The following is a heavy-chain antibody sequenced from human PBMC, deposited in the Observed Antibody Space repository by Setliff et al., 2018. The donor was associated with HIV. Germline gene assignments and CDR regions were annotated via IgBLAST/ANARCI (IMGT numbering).Heavy chain of an antibody. CDR3: ARHRKDDYFLTAYFDS. D-gene: IGHD4-17*01. CDR1: GGSISSHC. J-gene: IGHJ4*02. Sequence: SETLSLTCTVSGGSISSHCWSWIRQSPGKALEWIGYIYSSGSIIYNPSLKSRVTMSVDTSQNQVSLDLDSVTAADTAVYYCARHRKDDYFLTAYFDSLGRGALVTVSS. CDR2: IYSSGSI. V-gene: IGHV4-59*11.